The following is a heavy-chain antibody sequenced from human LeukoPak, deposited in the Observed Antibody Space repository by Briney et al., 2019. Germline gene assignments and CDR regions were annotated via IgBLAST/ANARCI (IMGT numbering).Heavy chain of an antibody. D-gene: IGHD1-7*01. J-gene: IGHJ6*02. Sequence: ETLSLTCTVSGGSISSSSYYWGWIRQPPGTGLEWIGSIYYSGSTNYNPSLKSRVTMSVDTSKNQFSLNLGSVTAADTAVYYCARDLSTTPFYYRMDVWGQGTTVTVTS. CDR2: IYYSGST. CDR1: GGSISSSSYY. V-gene: IGHV4-39*07. CDR3: ARDLSTTPFYYRMDV.